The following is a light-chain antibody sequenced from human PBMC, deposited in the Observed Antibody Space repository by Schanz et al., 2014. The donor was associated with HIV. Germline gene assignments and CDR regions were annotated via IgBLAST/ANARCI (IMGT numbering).Light chain of an antibody. CDR3: GTWDSSLSAGYVI. V-gene: IGLV1-51*01. CDR2: DNG. J-gene: IGLJ2*01. CDR1: TSNIGDNY. Sequence: QSVLTQPPSVSAAPGQKVTISCSGSTSNIGDNYVSWYQQFPGTAPKLLIYDNGRRASGIPDRFSASKSGTSASLDITGLQTGDEADYYCGTWDSSLSAGYVIFGGGTKLTVL.